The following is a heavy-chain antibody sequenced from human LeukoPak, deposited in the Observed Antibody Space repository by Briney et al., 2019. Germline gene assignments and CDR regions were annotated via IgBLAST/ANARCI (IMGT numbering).Heavy chain of an antibody. CDR1: GGSISSGNYY. CDR3: ARGLRSVVRGMGWFDP. Sequence: SETLSLTCTVSGGSISSGNYYWSWIRQPAGKGLEWIGRMYTSGNTNYNPSLKSRVTISVDTSKNHFSLKLNSVTAADTAVYYCARGLRSVVRGMGWFDPWGQGTLVTVSS. J-gene: IGHJ5*02. D-gene: IGHD3-10*01. CDR2: MYTSGNT. V-gene: IGHV4-61*02.